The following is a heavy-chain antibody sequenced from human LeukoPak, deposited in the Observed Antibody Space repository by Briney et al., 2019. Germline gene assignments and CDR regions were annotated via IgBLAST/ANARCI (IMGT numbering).Heavy chain of an antibody. Sequence: SETLSLTCAVYGGSFSGYYWSWIRQPPGKGLEWIGEINHSGSTNYKPSLKSRVTISVDTSKNQFSLKLSSVTAADTAVYYCARGPYCGGDCYPRWYFDLWGRGTLVTVSS. D-gene: IGHD2-21*02. J-gene: IGHJ2*01. CDR2: INHSGST. CDR1: GGSFSGYY. CDR3: ARGPYCGGDCYPRWYFDL. V-gene: IGHV4-34*01.